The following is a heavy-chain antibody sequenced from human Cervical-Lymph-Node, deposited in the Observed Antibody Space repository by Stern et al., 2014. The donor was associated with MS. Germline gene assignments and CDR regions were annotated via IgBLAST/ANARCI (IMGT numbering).Heavy chain of an antibody. V-gene: IGHV4-59*08. CDR3: AGSGTYYPDY. Sequence: QVQLQESGPGLVKPSETLSLTCSVSGGSISSYYWNWIRQPPGKGLEWIANVHYSGTTNYNPSLKSRVTIFLDTSMNKIPLKLTSVTAADTAVYYCAGSGTYYPDYWGQGILVTVSS. CDR2: VHYSGTT. J-gene: IGHJ4*02. D-gene: IGHD3-3*01. CDR1: GGSISSYY.